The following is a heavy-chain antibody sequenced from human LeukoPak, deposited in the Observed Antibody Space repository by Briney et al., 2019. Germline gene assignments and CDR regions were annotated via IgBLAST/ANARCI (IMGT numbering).Heavy chain of an antibody. CDR3: AKDLYDILTGYYNMILDDAFDI. Sequence: GGSLRLSCAASGFTFSSYAMSWVRQAPGKGLEWVSAISGSGGSTYYADSVKGRFTISRDNSKNTLYLQMNSLRAEDTAVYYCAKDLYDILTGYYNMILDDAFDIWGQGTMVTVSS. V-gene: IGHV3-23*01. J-gene: IGHJ3*02. CDR2: ISGSGGST. CDR1: GFTFSSYA. D-gene: IGHD3-9*01.